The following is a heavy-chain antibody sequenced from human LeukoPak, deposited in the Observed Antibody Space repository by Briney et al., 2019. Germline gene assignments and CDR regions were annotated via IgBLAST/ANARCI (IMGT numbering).Heavy chain of an antibody. Sequence: PSETLSLTCTVSGGSITAGNHHWGWIRQPPGKGLEWIGSVYYSESIFSDTSYKSRVTISGDTSKNQFSLSLSSVTAADTAVYYCARLNPGYVTAPHDSWGQGMLVTVSS. CDR3: ARLNPGYVTAPHDS. CDR2: VYYSESI. CDR1: GGSITAGNHH. D-gene: IGHD3-16*01. V-gene: IGHV4-39*01. J-gene: IGHJ5*01.